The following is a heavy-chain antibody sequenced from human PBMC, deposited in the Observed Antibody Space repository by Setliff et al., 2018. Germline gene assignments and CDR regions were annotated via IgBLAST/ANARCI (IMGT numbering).Heavy chain of an antibody. CDR3: ARVRGDFLADSYQPLDL. D-gene: IGHD3-9*01. CDR1: GFTFSRFS. J-gene: IGHJ5*02. CDR2: ISYDGNTK. V-gene: IGHV3-30*03. Sequence: SGGSLRLSCAASGFTFSRFSLHWVRQAPGKGLEWVAVISYDGNTKYYADSVKGRFTISKDNARNTLSLQMNSLRPDDAAVYYCARVRGDFLADSYQPLDLWGQGALVTAPQ.